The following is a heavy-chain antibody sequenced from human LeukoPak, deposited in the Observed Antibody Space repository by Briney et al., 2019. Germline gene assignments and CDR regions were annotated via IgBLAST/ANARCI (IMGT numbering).Heavy chain of an antibody. CDR1: GFTFNSYA. CDR2: IDGSGGST. Sequence: GALRLSCAASGFTFNSYAMSWFRQAPGWGLEWVSAIDGSGGSTYYADSVKGRFTISRDNSKNTLYLQMNSLRAEDTAIYYCAKDRRLPWDYFDSWGQGTLVTVSS. V-gene: IGHV3-23*01. CDR3: AKDRRLPWDYFDS. J-gene: IGHJ4*02. D-gene: IGHD5-12*01.